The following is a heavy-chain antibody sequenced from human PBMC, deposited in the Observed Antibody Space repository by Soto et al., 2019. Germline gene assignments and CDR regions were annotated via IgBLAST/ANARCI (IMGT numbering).Heavy chain of an antibody. J-gene: IGHJ4*02. Sequence: EVQLLESGGGLVQPGGSLRLSCAASGFTFSSYAMSWVRQAPGKGLEWVSAISGSGGGTYYADSVKGRFTISRDNSKNTXXLQMSSLRAEDTAVNYCAKRPDGSGSYYRFGYFDYWGQGTLVTVSS. V-gene: IGHV3-23*01. CDR3: AKRPDGSGSYYRFGYFDY. CDR1: GFTFSSYA. D-gene: IGHD3-10*01. CDR2: ISGSGGGT.